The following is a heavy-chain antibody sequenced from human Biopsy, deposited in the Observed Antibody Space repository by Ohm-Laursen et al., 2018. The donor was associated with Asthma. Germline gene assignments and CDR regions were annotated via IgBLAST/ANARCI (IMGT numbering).Heavy chain of an antibody. V-gene: IGHV1-18*01. CDR2: ISVYNGNT. CDR3: ARAVDYSHYYGIGV. Sequence: ASVKVSCNTSGYTFNSAGITWVRQAPGQGLGWMGWISVYNGNTKVAQKLQDRVTMITDTSTSTAYMELRSLRSDDTAVYFCARAVDYSHYYGIGVWGQGTTVTVS. D-gene: IGHD3-10*01. CDR1: GYTFNSAG. J-gene: IGHJ6*02.